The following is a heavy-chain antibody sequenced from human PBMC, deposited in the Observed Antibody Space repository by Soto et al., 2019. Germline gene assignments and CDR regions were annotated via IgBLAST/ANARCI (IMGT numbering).Heavy chain of an antibody. D-gene: IGHD6-13*01. V-gene: IGHV4-34*01. J-gene: IGHJ6*03. CDR1: GGSFSGYY. Sequence: SETLSLTCAVYGGSFSGYYWSWIRQPPGKGLEWIGEINHSGSTNYNPSIKRRVTISVDTSKNQFSLKLSSVTAADTAVYYCARASRYGSSSWSNYYYMDVWGKGTTVTVSS. CDR2: INHSGST. CDR3: ARASRYGSSSWSNYYYMDV.